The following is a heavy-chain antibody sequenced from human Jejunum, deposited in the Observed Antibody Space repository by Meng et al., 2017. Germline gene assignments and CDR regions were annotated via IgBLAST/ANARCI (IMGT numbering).Heavy chain of an antibody. CDR2: VSPSSGNT. CDR1: GYTFTTYD. CDR3: ARGVGDLGDY. J-gene: IGHJ4*02. V-gene: IGHV1-8*01. Sequence: QVQLVQSGAEMKTPGASMKVSCKASGYTFTTYDINWVRQATGQGLEWMGCVSPSSGNTRYAQKFQGRVTMTRDTSISTVYMELTSLKSDDTAVYYCARGVGDLGDYWGQGTLVTASS. D-gene: IGHD3-16*01.